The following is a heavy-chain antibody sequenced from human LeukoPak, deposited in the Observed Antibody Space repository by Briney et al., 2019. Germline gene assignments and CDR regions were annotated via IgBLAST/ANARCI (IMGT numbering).Heavy chain of an antibody. V-gene: IGHV1-46*01. CDR1: GYTFTNYY. J-gene: IGHJ4*02. CDR3: ARAESSGYYYSDLGY. D-gene: IGHD3-22*01. Sequence: ASVKVSCKASGYTFTNYYIHWVRQAPGQGLEWMGVINPSGGSTSYAQMFQGRVTMTRDRSTNTLYMELSSLRSEDTAVYYCARAESSGYYYSDLGYWGQGTLVTVSS. CDR2: INPSGGST.